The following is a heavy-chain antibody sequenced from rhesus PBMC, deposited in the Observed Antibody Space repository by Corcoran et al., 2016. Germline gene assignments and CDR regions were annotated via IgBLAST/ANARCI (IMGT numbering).Heavy chain of an antibody. V-gene: IGHV4S7*01. CDR2: INSSNGNT. J-gene: IGHJ4*01. CDR1: GGSISGGYG. CDR3: ARAEGVSATLLFDY. D-gene: IGHD2-39*02. Sequence: QVQLQESGPGLLKPSDTLSLTCAVSGGSISGGYGWGWYRPPPRTGLELIGRINSSNGNTYDNAALKSRVTIATDTSKNQFSLKLSSVTAADTAVYYGARAEGVSATLLFDYWGQGVLVTVSS.